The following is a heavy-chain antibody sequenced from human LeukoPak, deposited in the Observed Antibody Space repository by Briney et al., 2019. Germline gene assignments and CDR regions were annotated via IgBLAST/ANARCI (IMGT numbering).Heavy chain of an antibody. CDR3: ARVHGLYYYGMDV. V-gene: IGHV4-59*01. CDR2: IYYSGST. D-gene: IGHD4-17*01. CDR1: GGSISSYY. J-gene: IGHJ6*02. Sequence: TSETLSLTCTVSGGSISSYYWSWIRQPPRKGLEWVGYIYYSGSTNYNPSLKSRVTISVDTSKNQFSLKLSSVTAADTAVYYCARVHGLYYYGMDVWGQGTTVTVSS.